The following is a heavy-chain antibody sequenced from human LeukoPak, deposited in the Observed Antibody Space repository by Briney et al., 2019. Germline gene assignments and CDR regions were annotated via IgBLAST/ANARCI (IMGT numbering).Heavy chain of an antibody. CDR3: TRGAGWLIDY. CDR2: IYYSGSA. D-gene: IGHD3-16*01. Sequence: SETLSLTCTVSGGSISSSSYYWGWIRQPPGKGLEWIGSIYYSGSAYYNPSLKSRVTISAGTSKNHFSLKLNSVTTADTAVYYCTRGAGWLIDYWGQGILVTVSS. V-gene: IGHV4-39*07. J-gene: IGHJ4*02. CDR1: GGSISSSSYY.